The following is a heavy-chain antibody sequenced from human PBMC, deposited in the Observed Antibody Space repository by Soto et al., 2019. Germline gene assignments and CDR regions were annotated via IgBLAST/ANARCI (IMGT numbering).Heavy chain of an antibody. J-gene: IGHJ3*02. CDR1: GVTCSRYG. V-gene: IGHV3-21*05. CDR2: ISSGSSYK. Sequence: GGALRLSCAASGVTCSRYGMHWVRQAPGKGLEWVSYISSGSSYKYYADSVRGRFTISRDNAKNSLYLQMNSLRAEDTAVYYCARDLNLAHDAFDIWGQGTMVTVPS. CDR3: ARDLNLAHDAFDI. D-gene: IGHD3-16*01.